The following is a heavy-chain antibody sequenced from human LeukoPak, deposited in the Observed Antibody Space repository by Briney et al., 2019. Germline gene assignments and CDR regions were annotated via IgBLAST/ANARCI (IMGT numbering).Heavy chain of an antibody. CDR3: ARSRNNDL. J-gene: IGHJ5*02. D-gene: IGHD1-14*01. Sequence: ASVKVSCKASGYTFTNSYIHWVRQAPGQGLEWMGSINPTSGGTNNAQDFQGRVTLTRDTSFSTTYMELSGLRSDDTAVYYCARSRNNDLWGQGTLVTVAS. CDR1: GYTFTNSY. CDR2: INPTSGGT. V-gene: IGHV1-2*02.